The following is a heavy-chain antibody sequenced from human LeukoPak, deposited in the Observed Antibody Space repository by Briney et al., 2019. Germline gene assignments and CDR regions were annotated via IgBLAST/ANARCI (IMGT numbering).Heavy chain of an antibody. CDR1: GFTFSRSW. CDR3: ATLAFDS. J-gene: IGHJ4*02. CDR2: IKEDGSDK. D-gene: IGHD3-3*02. V-gene: IGHV3-7*01. Sequence: GGSLRLSCTASGFTFSRSWMHWVRQAPGKGLGWVADIKEDGSDKYYGDSVKGRFTISRDNAKNSVYLQMNSLSPEDTAIYFCATLAFDSWGRGTLVTVSS.